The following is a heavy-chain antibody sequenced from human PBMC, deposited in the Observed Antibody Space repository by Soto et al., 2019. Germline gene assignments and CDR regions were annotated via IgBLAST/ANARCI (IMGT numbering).Heavy chain of an antibody. J-gene: IGHJ5*02. V-gene: IGHV4-30-2*01. CDR1: GGSISSGDYS. D-gene: IGHD4-17*01. Sequence: SETRSLTCAVSGGSISSGDYSWSWIRQPPGKGLEWIGYIYHSGSTYYNPSLKSRVTISVDRSKNQISLKLSSVTAADTAMYYWARGLVTTSVSIWFDPWGQGTLVTGSS. CDR3: ARGLVTTSVSIWFDP. CDR2: IYHSGST.